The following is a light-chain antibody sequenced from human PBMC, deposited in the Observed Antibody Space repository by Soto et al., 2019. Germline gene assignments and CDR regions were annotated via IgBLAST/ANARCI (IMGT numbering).Light chain of an antibody. Sequence: IQMTQSPSSLSASVGDRATITCRASQTISSWLAWYQQKPGKAPKLLIYKASTVKSGVPSRFSGSGSGTEFTLTISSLQPDDFATYYCQHYNSYSEAFGQGTKVDIK. CDR2: KAS. V-gene: IGKV1-5*03. CDR1: QTISSW. CDR3: QHYNSYSEA. J-gene: IGKJ1*01.